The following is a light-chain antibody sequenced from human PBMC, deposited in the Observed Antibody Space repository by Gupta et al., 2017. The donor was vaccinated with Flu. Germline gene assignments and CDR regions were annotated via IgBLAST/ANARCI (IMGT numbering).Light chain of an antibody. CDR2: DVN. CDR3: CAYAGSDTLDV. J-gene: IGLJ1*01. Sequence: ITTYCTGTYCNVGGYSLVCWYQHRAGPAPNLLLYDVNKRPSGVSGRFSGSKSGDTASLTITGLQAEDEAHYYCCAYAGSDTLDVFGTGTKVTVL. CDR1: YCNVGGYSL. V-gene: IGLV2-23*02.